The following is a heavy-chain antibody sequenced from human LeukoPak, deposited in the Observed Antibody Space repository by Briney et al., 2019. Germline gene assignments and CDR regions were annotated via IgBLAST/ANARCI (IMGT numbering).Heavy chain of an antibody. CDR3: ATDLEGIRTFDY. CDR1: GYTLTELS. V-gene: IGHV1-24*01. J-gene: IGHJ4*02. CDR2: FDPEDGET. Sequence: ASVKVSCKVSGYTLTELSMHWVRQAPGKGLEGMGGFDPEDGETIYAQKFQGRVTMTEDTSTDTAYMELSRLRSEDTAVYYCATDLEGIRTFDYWGQGTLVTVSS. D-gene: IGHD1-1*01.